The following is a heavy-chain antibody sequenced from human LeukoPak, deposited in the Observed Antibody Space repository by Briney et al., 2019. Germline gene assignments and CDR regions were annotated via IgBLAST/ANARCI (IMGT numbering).Heavy chain of an antibody. V-gene: IGHV3-21*01. CDR3: ARPGYSSSWYYYYMDV. CDR1: GFTFSSYS. Sequence: GGSLRLSCAASGFTFSSYSMNWVRQAPGKGLEWVSSISSSSSYIYYADSVKGRFTISRDNAKNSLYLQMNSLRAEDTAVYYCARPGYSSSWYYYYMDVWGKGTTVTVSS. J-gene: IGHJ6*03. D-gene: IGHD6-13*01. CDR2: ISSSSSYI.